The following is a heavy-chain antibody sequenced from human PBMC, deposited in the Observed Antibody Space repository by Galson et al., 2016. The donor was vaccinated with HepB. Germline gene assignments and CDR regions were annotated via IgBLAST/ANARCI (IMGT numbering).Heavy chain of an antibody. D-gene: IGHD4-17*01. CDR1: GFTVSNNY. J-gene: IGHJ5*02. V-gene: IGHV3-53*01. Sequence: SLRLSCAASGFTVSNNYMSWVRQAPGTGLQWVSLIYSGGDTDYADSVKGRFTISRDNSKNTLYLQMNSLRAEDTAVYYCAKYGDYGNRFHPWGQGTLVTVSS. CDR2: IYSGGDT. CDR3: AKYGDYGNRFHP.